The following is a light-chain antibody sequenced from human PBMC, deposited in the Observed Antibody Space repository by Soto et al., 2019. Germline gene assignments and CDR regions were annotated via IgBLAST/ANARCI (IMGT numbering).Light chain of an antibody. J-gene: IGKJ2*01. CDR2: AAS. Sequence: DIQMTQSPSSLSASVGDRVTITCRASQSITSSLNWYQQKPGMAPELLIYAASSLQSGVPSRFSGSGSGTDFTLTISSLQPEDFATYYCQQSYSTPFTFGQGTKLEIK. V-gene: IGKV1-39*01. CDR3: QQSYSTPFT. CDR1: QSITSS.